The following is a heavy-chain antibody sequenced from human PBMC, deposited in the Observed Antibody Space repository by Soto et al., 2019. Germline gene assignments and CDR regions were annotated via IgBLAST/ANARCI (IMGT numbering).Heavy chain of an antibody. CDR2: ISSSSSYI. V-gene: IGHV3-21*01. CDR1: GFTFSSYS. Sequence: EVQLVESGGGLVKPGGSLRLSCAASGFTFSSYSMNWVRQAPGKGLEWVSSISSSSSYIYYADSVKGRFTISRDNAKNSLYLQMNSLRAEDTAVYYCARDRGGYSDGYFWFDPWGQGTLVTVSS. D-gene: IGHD5-18*01. J-gene: IGHJ5*02. CDR3: ARDRGGYSDGYFWFDP.